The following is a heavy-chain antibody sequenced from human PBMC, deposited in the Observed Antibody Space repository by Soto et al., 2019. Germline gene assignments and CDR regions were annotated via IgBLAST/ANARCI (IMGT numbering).Heavy chain of an antibody. Sequence: GGSLRLSCAASGFTVSSNYMSWVRQAPGKGLEWVSVIYSGGSTYYADSVKGRFTISRDNSKNTLYLQMNSLRAEDTAVYYCARGLGDYYGSGSYYKYYYYMDVWGKGTTVTVSS. CDR1: GFTVSSNY. CDR3: ARGLGDYYGSGSYYKYYYYMDV. CDR2: IYSGGST. J-gene: IGHJ6*03. V-gene: IGHV3-66*01. D-gene: IGHD3-10*01.